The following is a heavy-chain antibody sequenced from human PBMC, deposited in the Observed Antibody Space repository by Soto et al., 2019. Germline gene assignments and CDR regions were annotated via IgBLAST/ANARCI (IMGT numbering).Heavy chain of an antibody. Sequence: GGSLRLSCAASGFTFSSYSMNWVRQAPGKGLEWVSSISSSSSYIYYADSVKGRFTISRDNAKNSLYLQMNSLRAEYTAVYYCARAFSQLYDFWSPTFAIDAFDIWGQGTMVTVSS. D-gene: IGHD3-3*01. J-gene: IGHJ3*02. CDR2: ISSSSSYI. CDR3: ARAFSQLYDFWSPTFAIDAFDI. V-gene: IGHV3-21*01. CDR1: GFTFSSYS.